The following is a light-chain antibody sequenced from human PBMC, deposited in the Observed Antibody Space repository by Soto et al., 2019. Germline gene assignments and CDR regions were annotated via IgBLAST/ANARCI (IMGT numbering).Light chain of an antibody. Sequence: EIVMTQSPATLSVSPGERATLSCWADVSITSNLAWYQQKPGQAPRLLIYGASTRATGIPARFSGSWSGTHFTLTISSLQSADFAVYSWSQYNEWALTFGGGTKVGIK. CDR3: SQYNEWALT. V-gene: IGKV3-15*01. CDR2: GAS. J-gene: IGKJ4*01. CDR1: VSITSN.